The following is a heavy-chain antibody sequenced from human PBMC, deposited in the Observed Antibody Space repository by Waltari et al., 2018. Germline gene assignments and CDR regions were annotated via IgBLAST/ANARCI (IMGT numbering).Heavy chain of an antibody. CDR2: FDPEDGET. V-gene: IGHV1-24*01. D-gene: IGHD3-16*01. CDR1: GSTLTDLS. CDR3: ATPSPLRLGEPEIPSGAFDI. J-gene: IGHJ3*02. Sequence: QVQLVQSGAAVKKPGASVKVSCKVSGSTLTDLSMHWVRPAPGKGPEWMGGFDPEDGETIYAQKFQGRVTMTEDTSTDTAYMELSSLRSEDTAVYYCATPSPLRLGEPEIPSGAFDIWGQGTMVTVSS.